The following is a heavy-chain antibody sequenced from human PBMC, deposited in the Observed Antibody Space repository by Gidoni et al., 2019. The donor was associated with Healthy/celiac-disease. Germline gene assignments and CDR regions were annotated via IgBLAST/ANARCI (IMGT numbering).Heavy chain of an antibody. V-gene: IGHV3-30*18. J-gene: IGHJ4*02. CDR3: AKSGISDTFDY. CDR2: ISYDGSNK. CDR1: GFTFSFYG. D-gene: IGHD5-18*01. Sequence: QVQLVESGGGVVQPGRSLRLSCAASGFTFSFYGMHWVRQAPGKGLEWVAVISYDGSNKYYADSVKGRFIISRDNSKNTLYLQMNSLRAEDTAVYYCAKSGISDTFDYWGQGTLVTVSS.